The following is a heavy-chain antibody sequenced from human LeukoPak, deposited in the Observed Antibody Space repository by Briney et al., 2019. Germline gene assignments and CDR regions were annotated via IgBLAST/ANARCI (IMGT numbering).Heavy chain of an antibody. J-gene: IGHJ4*02. Sequence: SETLSLTCTVSGGSISSYYWSWIRQPPGKGLEWIGYIYYSGGTNYNPSLKSRVTISVDTSKNQFSLKLSSVTAADTAVYYCARDPAAGLDYWGRGTLVTVSS. CDR3: ARDPAAGLDY. D-gene: IGHD6-13*01. V-gene: IGHV4-59*01. CDR1: GGSISSYY. CDR2: IYYSGGT.